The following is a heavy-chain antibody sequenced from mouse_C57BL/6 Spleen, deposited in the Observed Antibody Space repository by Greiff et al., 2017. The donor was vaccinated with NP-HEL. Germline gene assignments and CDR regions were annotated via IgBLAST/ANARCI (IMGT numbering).Heavy chain of an antibody. CDR3: ARHDYSNSYCDY. V-gene: IGHV5-6*01. J-gene: IGHJ2*01. CDR1: GFTFSSYG. CDR2: ISSGGSYT. Sequence: EVQVVESGGDLVKPGGSLKLSCAASGFTFSSYGMSWVRQTPDKRLAWVATISSGGSYTYYPDSVKGRFTISRDNAKNTLYLQMSSLKSEDTAMYYCARHDYSNSYCDYWGQGTTLTVSS. D-gene: IGHD2-5*01.